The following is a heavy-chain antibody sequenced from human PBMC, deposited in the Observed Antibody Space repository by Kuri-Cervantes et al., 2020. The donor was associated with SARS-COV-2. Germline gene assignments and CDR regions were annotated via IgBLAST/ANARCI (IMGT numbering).Heavy chain of an antibody. CDR3: ARDLAAAGMDI. V-gene: IGHV3-21*01. CDR2: ISGRSTYI. D-gene: IGHD6-13*01. J-gene: IGHJ6*02. Sequence: GESLKISCAASGFTFRSYSFNWVRQAPGKGLEWVSSISGRSTYIYYADSVKARFTISRDDANNSLYLQINSLRAEDTGVYYCARDLAAAGMDIWGQGTTVTVSS. CDR1: GFTFRSYS.